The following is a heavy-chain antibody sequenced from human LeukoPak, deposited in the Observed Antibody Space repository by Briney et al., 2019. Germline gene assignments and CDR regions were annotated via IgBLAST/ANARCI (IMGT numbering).Heavy chain of an antibody. J-gene: IGHJ4*02. CDR3: AKGGTHRGGADY. CDR1: DDSITMYY. CDR2: IYNGGST. D-gene: IGHD1-26*01. V-gene: IGHV4-59*01. Sequence: SETLSLTCSVSDDSITMYYWTWIRQPPGKGLEWIGYIYNGGSTTYSPSLNSRVTISLDTSNNQVSLRLSSVTAADTAVYYCAKGGTHRGGADYWGQGTLVTVSS.